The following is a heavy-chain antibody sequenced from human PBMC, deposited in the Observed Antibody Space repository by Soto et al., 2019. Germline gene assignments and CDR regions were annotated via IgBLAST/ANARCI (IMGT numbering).Heavy chain of an antibody. D-gene: IGHD2-2*02. V-gene: IGHV1-69*06. J-gene: IGHJ6*02. Sequence: QVQLVQSGAEVKKSGSSVKVSCKASGGTFSSYAISWVRQAPGQGLEWMGGIIPIFGTANYAQKFQGRVTITADKSTSTAYMELSSLRSEDTAVYYCARSYCSSTSCYTAYYYGMDVWGQGTTVTVSS. CDR2: IIPIFGTA. CDR1: GGTFSSYA. CDR3: ARSYCSSTSCYTAYYYGMDV.